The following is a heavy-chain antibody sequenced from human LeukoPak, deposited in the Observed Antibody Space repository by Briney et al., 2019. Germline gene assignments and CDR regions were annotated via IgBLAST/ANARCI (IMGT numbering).Heavy chain of an antibody. J-gene: IGHJ6*03. D-gene: IGHD1-26*01. CDR1: GFTFTTYW. CDR3: ARDPYSGNYGTYYYYYMDV. CDR2: IKQDVTEK. V-gene: IGHV3-7*01. Sequence: GESLRLSCAASGFTFTTYWMSWVRQSPGKGLEWVANIKQDVTEKYYVDSVKGRFTISRDNAKNSLYLQMDSLGPEDTAVYYCARDPYSGNYGTYYYYYMDVWGKGTTVTISS.